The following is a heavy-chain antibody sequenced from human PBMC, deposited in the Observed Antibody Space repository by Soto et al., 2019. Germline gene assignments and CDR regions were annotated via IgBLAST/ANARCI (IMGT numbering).Heavy chain of an antibody. CDR1: GGTFSSYA. CDR3: ARDRGGIQLWSHFDY. Sequence: SVKVSCKASGGTFSSYAISWVRQAPGQGLEWMGGIIPIFGTANYAQKFQGRVTITADESTSTAYMELSSLRSEDTAVYYCARDRGGIQLWSHFDYWGQGTLVTVSS. D-gene: IGHD5-18*01. V-gene: IGHV1-69*13. CDR2: IIPIFGTA. J-gene: IGHJ4*02.